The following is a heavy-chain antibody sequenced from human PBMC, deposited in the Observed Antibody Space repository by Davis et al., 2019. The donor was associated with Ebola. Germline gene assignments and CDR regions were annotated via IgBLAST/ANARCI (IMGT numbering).Heavy chain of an antibody. V-gene: IGHV6-1*01. CDR1: GDSVSVNSGG. J-gene: IGHJ6*04. D-gene: IGHD5-18*01. CDR3: ARGWLREGMDV. Sequence: HSQTLSLTCAISGDSVSVNSGGWNWIRQSPSRGLEWLGRTYYTSKWFTDYAEFVKSRITINPDTSKNQFSLQLNSVTPEDTAMYYCARGWLREGMDVWGEGTTVTVSS. CDR2: TYYTSKWFT.